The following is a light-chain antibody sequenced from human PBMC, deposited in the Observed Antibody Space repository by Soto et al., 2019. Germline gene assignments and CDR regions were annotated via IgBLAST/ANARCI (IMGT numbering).Light chain of an antibody. J-gene: IGLJ3*02. V-gene: IGLV2-14*01. CDR3: SSYTSSSTRV. CDR2: EVS. Sequence: SALTQPASVSGSPGQSITISCTGTSSDVGGYNYVSWYQQHPGKAPKLMIYEVSTRPSGVSNRFSGSKSGNTASLTISGLQAEDEADYYCSSYTSSSTRVFGGGTKLTVL. CDR1: SSDVGGYNY.